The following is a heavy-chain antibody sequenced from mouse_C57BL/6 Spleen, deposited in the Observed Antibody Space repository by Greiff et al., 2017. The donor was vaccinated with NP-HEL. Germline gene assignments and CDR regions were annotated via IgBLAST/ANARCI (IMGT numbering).Heavy chain of an antibody. Sequence: EVQLQQSGPELVKPGASVKIPCKASGYTFTDYNMDWVKQSHGKSLEWIGAINPNNGGTIYNQKFKGKATLTVDKSSSTAYMELRSLTSEDTAVYYCARTYWDRAYFDYWGQGTTLTVSS. CDR2: INPNNGGT. CDR3: ARTYWDRAYFDY. CDR1: GYTFTDYN. V-gene: IGHV1-18*01. J-gene: IGHJ2*01. D-gene: IGHD4-1*01.